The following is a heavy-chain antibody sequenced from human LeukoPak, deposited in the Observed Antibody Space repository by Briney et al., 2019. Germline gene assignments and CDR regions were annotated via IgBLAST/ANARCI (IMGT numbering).Heavy chain of an antibody. D-gene: IGHD5-24*01. J-gene: IGHJ4*02. CDR3: AKARRDGYNRFDY. CDR1: GFTFSSYA. CDR2: ISGSGGST. Sequence: GGSLRLSCAASGFTFSSYAMSWVRQAPGKGLEWLSAISGSGGSTYYADSVKGRFTISRDNSKNTLYLQMNSLRAEDTAVYYCAKARRDGYNRFDYWGQGTLVTVSS. V-gene: IGHV3-23*01.